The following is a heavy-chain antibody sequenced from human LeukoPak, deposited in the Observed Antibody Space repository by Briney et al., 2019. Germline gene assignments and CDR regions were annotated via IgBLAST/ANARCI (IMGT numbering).Heavy chain of an antibody. D-gene: IGHD3-3*01. Sequence: GGSLRLSCAASDRTVTFPYMSWVRQAPGKGLEWVSVIYSDGNTFYTASVKHRFTISRDSSRTTLYLQMNSLRPEDTAVYYCASSFRFFTWGQGTLVTVSS. J-gene: IGHJ4*02. V-gene: IGHV3-53*01. CDR2: IYSDGNT. CDR1: DRTVTFPY. CDR3: ASSFRFFT.